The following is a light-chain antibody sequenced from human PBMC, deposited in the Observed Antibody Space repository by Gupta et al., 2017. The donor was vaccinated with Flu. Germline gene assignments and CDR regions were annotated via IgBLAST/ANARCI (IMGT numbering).Light chain of an antibody. V-gene: IGLV1-51*02. CDR3: VVWDSSLNHVL. J-gene: IGLJ3*02. CDR2: KNT. CDR1: GSNIGRNF. Sequence: QSVLTQPPSVSAATGQKVTISCSGGGSNIGRNFVSWYQHFPGTAPKLLIYKNTERPSGIPGRFSASKSGTSATLGITGLQTGDEADYFCVVWDSSLNHVLFGGGTKLTVL.